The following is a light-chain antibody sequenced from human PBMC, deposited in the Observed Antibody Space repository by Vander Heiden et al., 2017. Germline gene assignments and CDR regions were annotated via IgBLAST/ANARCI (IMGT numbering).Light chain of an antibody. Sequence: DIQMTQSPSTLSASVGARVTITCRASQSISSWLAWYQQKPGKAPKLLIYKASSLESGVPSRFSGSGSGTEFTLTISSLQPDDFATYYCQQYNSYWGTFGQGTKVEIK. V-gene: IGKV1-5*03. CDR3: QQYNSYWGT. CDR2: KAS. CDR1: QSISSW. J-gene: IGKJ1*01.